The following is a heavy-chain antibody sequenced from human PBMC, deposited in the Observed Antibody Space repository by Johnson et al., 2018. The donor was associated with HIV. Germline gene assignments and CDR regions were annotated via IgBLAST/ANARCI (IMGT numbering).Heavy chain of an antibody. D-gene: IGHD3-3*01. CDR1: GFTFSSYW. J-gene: IGHJ3*02. CDR2: IKQDGSEK. Sequence: VQLVESGGGVVQPGRSLRLSCAASGFTFSSYWMSWVRQAPGKGLEWVANIKQDGSEKYYVDSVKGRFTISRDNSKNTLYLQMNSLRAEDTAVDYCARGRDWYVGFWLDHDAFDIWGQGQWSPSLQ. V-gene: IGHV3-7*04. CDR3: ARGRDWYVGFWLDHDAFDI.